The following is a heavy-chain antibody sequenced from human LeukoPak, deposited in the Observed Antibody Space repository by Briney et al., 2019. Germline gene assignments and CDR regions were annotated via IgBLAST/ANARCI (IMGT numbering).Heavy chain of an antibody. Sequence: SETLSLSCTVSGGSMINYHWTGIRQPPGEGLEGMGRSYTNGHTNYSPSLRSRVTMSVDTSKNQFSLKVRFVTAADTAVYFCARDHVVVGSTTSFFDYWGQGILVTVSS. CDR1: GGSMINYH. V-gene: IGHV4-4*07. CDR2: SYTNGHT. D-gene: IGHD3-22*01. J-gene: IGHJ4*02. CDR3: ARDHVVVGSTTSFFDY.